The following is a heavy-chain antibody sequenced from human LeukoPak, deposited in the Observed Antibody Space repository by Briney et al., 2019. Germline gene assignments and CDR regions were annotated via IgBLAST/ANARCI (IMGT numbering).Heavy chain of an antibody. CDR3: ARDLKILYYDSSSPFDY. J-gene: IGHJ4*02. V-gene: IGHV1-18*01. Sequence: ASVKVSCKASGYTFTNYGISWVRQAPGQGLEWMGWISAYNGNTNYAQKLQGRVTMTTDASTSTAYMELRSLRSDDTAVYYCARDLKILYYDSSSPFDYWGQGTLVTVSS. D-gene: IGHD3-22*01. CDR2: ISAYNGNT. CDR1: GYTFTNYG.